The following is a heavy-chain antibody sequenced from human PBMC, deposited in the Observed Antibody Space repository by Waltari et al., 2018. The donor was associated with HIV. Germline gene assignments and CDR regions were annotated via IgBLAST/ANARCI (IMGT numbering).Heavy chain of an antibody. D-gene: IGHD3-10*01. CDR1: GYIFAKYS. CDR3: ARSPAIYFSGSGNHPLFCDF. CDR2: INPDNGET. J-gene: IGHJ4*02. Sequence: QAQLVQSGAEVKKPGASVKVSCKTSGYIFAKYSISWMRQTPGQGLEWMGWINPDNGETKFPQKFRRRVTLTTDTSTNTAYMEVTSLRSDDAAVYYCARSPAIYFSGSGNHPLFCDFWGQGTLVTVSS. V-gene: IGHV1-18*01.